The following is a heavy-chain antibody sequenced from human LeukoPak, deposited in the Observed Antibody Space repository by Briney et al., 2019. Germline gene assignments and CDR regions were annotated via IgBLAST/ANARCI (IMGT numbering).Heavy chain of an antibody. CDR1: GYSFTSYW. D-gene: IGHD6-13*01. CDR2: IYPGDSDT. Sequence: GESLKSSCKVSGYSFTSYWIGWVRQMPGKGLEWMGIIYPGDSDTRYSPSFQGQVTISADKSISTAYLQWSSLKASDTAMCYCARLLIAAAGGFDYWGQGTLVTVSS. CDR3: ARLLIAAAGGFDY. V-gene: IGHV5-51*01. J-gene: IGHJ4*02.